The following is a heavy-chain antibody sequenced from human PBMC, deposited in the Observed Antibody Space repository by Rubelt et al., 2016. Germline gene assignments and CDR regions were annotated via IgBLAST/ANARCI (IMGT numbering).Heavy chain of an antibody. V-gene: IGHV4-34*01. CDR2: INPSGST. D-gene: IGHD2-2*01. Sequence: QVQLQESGPGLVKPSETLSLTCAVYGGSFSGYYWSWIRQPPGKGLEWIGEINPSGSTNYNPSLKSQVTISVDTSKNQFSLRLSAVTAADTAVYYCARHGPKYQMFYFENWGQGTLVTVSS. J-gene: IGHJ4*02. CDR3: ARHGPKYQMFYFEN. CDR1: GGSFSGYY.